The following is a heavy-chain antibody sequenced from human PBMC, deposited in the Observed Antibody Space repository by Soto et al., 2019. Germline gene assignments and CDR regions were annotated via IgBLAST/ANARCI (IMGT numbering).Heavy chain of an antibody. Sequence: EVQLVESGGGFVQPGGSLRLSCAASGFSFSNYWMHWVRQAPGKGLVWVSRINMYGTTIDSADSVRGRFTISRDNAKNTLYLQMNSLRAEDTAVYYCARVPVGAFRLWDDWRQGTQVTVSS. D-gene: IGHD1-26*01. J-gene: IGHJ4*02. CDR1: GFSFSNYW. CDR2: INMYGTTI. V-gene: IGHV3-74*01. CDR3: ARVPVGAFRLWDD.